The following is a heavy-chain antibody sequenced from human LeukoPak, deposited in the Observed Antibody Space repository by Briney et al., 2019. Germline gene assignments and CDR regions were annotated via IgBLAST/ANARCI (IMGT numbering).Heavy chain of an antibody. J-gene: IGHJ4*02. CDR3: VSAIRGSPIDY. CDR1: GFSFSNYW. Sequence: PGGCLRLSCGASGFSFSNYWMGWVRQAPGKGLACVANIKTDGSETYYVDSVKGRFTISRDNAKNSLFLQMNSLRAEDTAIYYCVSAIRGSPIDYWGQGTLVSVPS. D-gene: IGHD3-10*01. V-gene: IGHV3-7*01. CDR2: IKTDGSET.